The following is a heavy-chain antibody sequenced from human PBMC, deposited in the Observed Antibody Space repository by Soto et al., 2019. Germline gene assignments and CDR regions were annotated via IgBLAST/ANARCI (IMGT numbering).Heavy chain of an antibody. D-gene: IGHD6-19*01. J-gene: IGHJ4*02. CDR3: ARDQVAGTYYFDY. V-gene: IGHV3-30-3*01. CDR1: GFTFSSYA. Sequence: QVQLVESGGGVVQPGRCLRLCCAASGFTFSSYAMHWVRQAPGKGLEWVAVISYDGSNKYYADSVKGRFTISRDNSKNTLYLQMNSLRAEDTAVYYCARDQVAGTYYFDYWGQGTLVTVSS. CDR2: ISYDGSNK.